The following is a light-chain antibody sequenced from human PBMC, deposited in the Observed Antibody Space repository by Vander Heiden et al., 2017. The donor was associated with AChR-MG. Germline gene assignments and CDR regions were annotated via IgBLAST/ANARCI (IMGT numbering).Light chain of an antibody. Sequence: QSALTQPASVSGSPGQSITISCTGTSSDVGGYNYVSCYQQHPGKAPEIMIYDVRKRPSGVSNRFSGSKSGNTASLTSSGLKAEDEADYYCSSYTSSSPYVFGTGTKVTVL. CDR3: SSYTSSSPYV. CDR1: SSDVGGYNY. CDR2: DVR. J-gene: IGLJ1*01. V-gene: IGLV2-14*01.